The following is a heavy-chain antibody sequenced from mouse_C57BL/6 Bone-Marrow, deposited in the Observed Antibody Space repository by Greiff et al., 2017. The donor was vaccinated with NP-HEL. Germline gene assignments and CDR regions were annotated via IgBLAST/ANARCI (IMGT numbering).Heavy chain of an antibody. Sequence: QVTLKESGPGILQSSQTLSLTCSFSGFSLSTSGMGVSWIRQPSGKGLEWLAHIYWDDDKRYNPSLKSRLTISKDTSRNQVFLKITSVDTADTATYYCARGDYYYGSSSWFAYWGQGTLVTVSA. CDR3: ARGDYYYGSSSWFAY. D-gene: IGHD1-1*01. J-gene: IGHJ3*01. CDR2: IYWDDDK. V-gene: IGHV8-12*01. CDR1: GFSLSTSGMG.